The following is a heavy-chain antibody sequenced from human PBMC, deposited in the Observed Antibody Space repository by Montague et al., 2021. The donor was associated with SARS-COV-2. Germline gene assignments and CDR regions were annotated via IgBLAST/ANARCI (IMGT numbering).Heavy chain of an antibody. CDR2: IYYSGST. D-gene: IGHD3-22*01. CDR3: ARQYYDSSEEDAFDI. Sequence: SETLSLTCTVSGGSISSYYWSWIRQPPGKGLEWIGYIYYSGSTNYNPSLKRRVTISVDTSKNQFSLKLSSVTAADTAVYYCARQYYDSSEEDAFDIWGQGTMVTVSS. J-gene: IGHJ3*02. V-gene: IGHV4-59*08. CDR1: GGSISSYY.